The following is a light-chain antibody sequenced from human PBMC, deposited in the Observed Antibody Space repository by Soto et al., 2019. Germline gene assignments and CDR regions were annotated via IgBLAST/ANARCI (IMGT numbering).Light chain of an antibody. Sequence: EIVLTQSPATLSLSPGERATLSCRASQSVSSYLAWYQQKPGQAPRLLIYDASNRATGIPARFSGSGSGTDFTLTSSSLEPEDFAVYYCQQRSNWPPVRQTFGQGTKLEIK. CDR2: DAS. CDR1: QSVSSY. CDR3: QQRSNWPPVRQT. V-gene: IGKV3-11*01. J-gene: IGKJ2*01.